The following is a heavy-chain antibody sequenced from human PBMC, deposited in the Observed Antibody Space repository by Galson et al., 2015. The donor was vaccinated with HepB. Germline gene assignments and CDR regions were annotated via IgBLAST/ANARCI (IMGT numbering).Heavy chain of an antibody. V-gene: IGHV3-30-3*01. CDR3: ARDILVGQYRGPGYSSGFVY. CDR2: ISYDGSNK. D-gene: IGHD6-19*01. Sequence: SLRLSCAASGFTFSSYAMHWVRQAPGKGLEWVAVISYDGSNKYYADSVKGRFTISRDNSKNTLYLQMNSLRAEDTAVYYCARDILVGQYRGPGYSSGFVYWGQGTLVTVSS. CDR1: GFTFSSYA. J-gene: IGHJ4*02.